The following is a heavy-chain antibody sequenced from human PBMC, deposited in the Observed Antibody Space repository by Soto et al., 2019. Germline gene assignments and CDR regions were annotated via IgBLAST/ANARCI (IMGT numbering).Heavy chain of an antibody. CDR2: IKDDGSEK. Sequence: GGSLMLSGLPGDITFNIYWMNWVHQAQVSGLEWVANIKDDGSEKNYVDSVKGRFTISRDNAKNSLYLQMNSLRGEDTAVYFCARDWGTPGRGSAVGYYYHYGMDVWGQGT. D-gene: IGHD6-19*01. J-gene: IGHJ6*02. CDR3: ARDWGTPGRGSAVGYYYHYGMDV. V-gene: IGHV3-7*03. CDR1: DITFNIYW.